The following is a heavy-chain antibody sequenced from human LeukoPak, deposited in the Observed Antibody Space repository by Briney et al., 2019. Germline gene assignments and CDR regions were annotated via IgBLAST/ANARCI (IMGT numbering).Heavy chain of an antibody. CDR2: INPSGGST. CDR3: ARQEYCSGASCYTWFDP. J-gene: IGHJ5*02. Sequence: ASVKVSCKASGYTFTSYYMHWVRQAPGQGLEWTGIINPSGGSTSYAQKFQGRVTMTRDTSTSTVYMELSSLRSEDTAVYYCARQEYCSGASCYTWFDPWGQGTLVTVSS. V-gene: IGHV1-46*01. D-gene: IGHD2-15*01. CDR1: GYTFTSYY.